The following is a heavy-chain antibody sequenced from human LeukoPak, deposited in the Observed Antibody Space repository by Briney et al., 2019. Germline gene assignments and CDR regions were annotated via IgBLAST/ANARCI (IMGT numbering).Heavy chain of an antibody. V-gene: IGHV3-30*18. CDR1: GFTFSSYG. J-gene: IGHJ4*02. D-gene: IGHD3-10*01. Sequence: GRSLRLSCAASGFTFSSYGMHWVRQAPGKGLEWVAVISYDGSNKYYADSVKGRFTISRDNSKNTLYLQMNSLRAEDTAVYYCAKPFPSGGYYLGYWGQGTLVTVSS. CDR3: AKPFPSGGYYLGY. CDR2: ISYDGSNK.